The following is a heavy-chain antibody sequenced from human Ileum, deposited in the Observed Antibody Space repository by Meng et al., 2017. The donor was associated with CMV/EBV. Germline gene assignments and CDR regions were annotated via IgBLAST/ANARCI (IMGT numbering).Heavy chain of an antibody. CDR1: GYTFTGYY. D-gene: IGHD3-10*01. CDR2: INPNSGDT. V-gene: IGHV1-2*06. J-gene: IGHJ4*02. Sequence: QVQLVQSGAEVRKPGASVKVSCKTSGYTFTGYYLHWVRQAPGQGLEWMGRINPNSGDTNYVQKFQGRFTMTRDTSNSLAYMELSGLTSDDTAVYYCASYGSGTYSIFDYWGQGTLVTVSS. CDR3: ASYGSGTYSIFDY.